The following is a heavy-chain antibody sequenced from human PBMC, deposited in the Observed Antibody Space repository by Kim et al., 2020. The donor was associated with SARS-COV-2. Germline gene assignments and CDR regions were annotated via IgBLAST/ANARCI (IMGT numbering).Heavy chain of an antibody. D-gene: IGHD5-18*01. CDR3: ARGGDTALDAFDI. J-gene: IGHJ3*02. V-gene: IGHV3-11*05. Sequence: ADSVKGRFSISRDNAKNSLYLQMNSLGAEDTAVYYCARGGDTALDAFDIWGQGTMVAVSS.